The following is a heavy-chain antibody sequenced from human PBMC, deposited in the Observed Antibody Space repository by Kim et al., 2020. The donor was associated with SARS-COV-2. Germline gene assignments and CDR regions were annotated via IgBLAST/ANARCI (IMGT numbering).Heavy chain of an antibody. J-gene: IGHJ4*02. D-gene: IGHD3-16*02. V-gene: IGHV3-23*01. CDR2: ISGSGGST. CDR3: AKFGVIGATVVTPFDY. CDR1: GFTFSSYA. Sequence: GGSLRLSCAASGFTFSSYAMSWVRQAPGKGLEWVSAISGSGGSTYYADSVKGRFTISRDNSKNTLYLQMNSLRAEDTAVYYCAKFGVIGATVVTPFDYWGQGTLVTVSS.